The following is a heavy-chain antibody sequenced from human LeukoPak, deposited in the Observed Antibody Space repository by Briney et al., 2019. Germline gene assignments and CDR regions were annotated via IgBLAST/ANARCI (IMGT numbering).Heavy chain of an antibody. CDR3: ARDPRTVRI. Sequence: PGGSLGLSCAASGFPFKYKYMTWVRQAPGKGLEWLSYISGNGGDIQYADSVKGRFTISRDNAKNVLYLQMDSLRVEDTAIYYCARDPRTVRIWGQGTLVTVSS. CDR2: ISGNGGDI. CDR1: GFPFKYKY. V-gene: IGHV3-11*04. J-gene: IGHJ1*01. D-gene: IGHD1-1*01.